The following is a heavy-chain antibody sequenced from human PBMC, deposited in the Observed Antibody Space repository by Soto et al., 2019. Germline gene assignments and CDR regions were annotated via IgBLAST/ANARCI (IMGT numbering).Heavy chain of an antibody. Sequence: GGSLRLSCAASGFTFSDYYMSWIRQATGKGLEWVSYISSSGSTIYYADGVKGRFTISRDNAKNSLYLQMNSLRSEDTAVYYCGSGGYGDYGVYFDYWGQGTLVTVSS. CDR3: GSGGYGDYGVYFDY. D-gene: IGHD4-17*01. J-gene: IGHJ4*02. V-gene: IGHV3-11*01. CDR1: GFTFSDYY. CDR2: ISSSGSTI.